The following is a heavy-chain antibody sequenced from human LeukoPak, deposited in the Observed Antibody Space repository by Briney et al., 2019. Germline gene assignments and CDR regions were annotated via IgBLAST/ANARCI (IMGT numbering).Heavy chain of an antibody. D-gene: IGHD3-10*01. Sequence: GGSLRLSCAASGFTFSSYSMSWVRQAPGKGLEWVSYISSSSSTIYYADSVKGRFTISRDNAKNSLYLQMNSLRAEDTAVYYCARRGQGFGELWPTADFDYWGQGTLVTVSS. CDR1: GFTFSSYS. CDR3: ARRGQGFGELWPTADFDY. J-gene: IGHJ4*02. CDR2: ISSSSSTI. V-gene: IGHV3-48*01.